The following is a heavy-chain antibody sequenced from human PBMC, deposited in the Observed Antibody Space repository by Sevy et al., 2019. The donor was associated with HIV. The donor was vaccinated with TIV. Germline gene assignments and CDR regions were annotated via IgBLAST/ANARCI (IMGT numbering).Heavy chain of an antibody. J-gene: IGHJ4*02. Sequence: GESLKISCAVSGFTFSSYAMNWVRQAPGKGLEWVANIKEDGSEKYYGDSVKGRFTISRDNAKNSLYLQMSSLRAEDTAVYYCAGDWGMDYWGQGTLVTVSS. V-gene: IGHV3-7*01. D-gene: IGHD7-27*01. CDR1: GFTFSSYA. CDR3: AGDWGMDY. CDR2: IKEDGSEK.